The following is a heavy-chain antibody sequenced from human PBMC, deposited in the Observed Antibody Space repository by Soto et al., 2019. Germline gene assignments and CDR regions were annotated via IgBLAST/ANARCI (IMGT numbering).Heavy chain of an antibody. D-gene: IGHD3-3*01. CDR2: IYHSGST. J-gene: IGHJ4*02. CDR1: GGSISSGGYS. CDR3: AGGGYNIDY. Sequence: SETLSLTCAVSGGSISSGGYSWSWIRQPPGKGLEWIGYIYHSGSTYYNPSLKSRVTISVDRSKNQFSLKLSSVTAADTAVYYCAGGGYNIDYWGQGTLVTVSS. V-gene: IGHV4-30-2*01.